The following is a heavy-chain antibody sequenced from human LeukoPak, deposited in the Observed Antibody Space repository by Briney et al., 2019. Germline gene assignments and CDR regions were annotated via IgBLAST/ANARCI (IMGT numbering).Heavy chain of an antibody. CDR1: GFTFSSYG. J-gene: IGHJ4*02. CDR3: AKDLLESPYYDFWSGYYPLDY. D-gene: IGHD3-3*01. Sequence: GGSLRLSCAASGFTFSSYGMHWVRQAPGKGLEWVAFIRYGGSNKYYADSVKGRFTISRDNSKNTLYLQMNSLRAEDTAVYYCAKDLLESPYYDFWSGYYPLDYWGQGTLVTVSS. V-gene: IGHV3-30*02. CDR2: IRYGGSNK.